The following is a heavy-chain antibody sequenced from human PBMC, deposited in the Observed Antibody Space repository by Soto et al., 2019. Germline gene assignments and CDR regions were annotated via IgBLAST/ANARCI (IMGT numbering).Heavy chain of an antibody. CDR1: GGSISSYY. Sequence: SETLSLTCTVSGGSISSYYWSWIRQPPGKGLEWIGYIYYSGSTTYNPSLKSRVTISVDTSKNQFSLKLSSVTAADTAVYYCAGRGGTMVRGPFDYWGQGTLVTVSS. D-gene: IGHD3-10*01. CDR2: IYYSGST. J-gene: IGHJ4*02. CDR3: AGRGGTMVRGPFDY. V-gene: IGHV4-59*08.